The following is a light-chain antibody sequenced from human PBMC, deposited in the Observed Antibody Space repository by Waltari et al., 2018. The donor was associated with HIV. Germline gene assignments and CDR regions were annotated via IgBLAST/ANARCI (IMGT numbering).Light chain of an antibody. Sequence: TGTSSDIGAYKYVSWYQQHPGKAPKLIISEVSKRPSGVPDRFSGSKSGNTASLTVSGLQAEDEADYYCTSYGGSNNVLFGGGTKLTVL. CDR1: SSDIGAYKY. V-gene: IGLV2-8*01. CDR3: TSYGGSNNVL. J-gene: IGLJ2*01. CDR2: EVS.